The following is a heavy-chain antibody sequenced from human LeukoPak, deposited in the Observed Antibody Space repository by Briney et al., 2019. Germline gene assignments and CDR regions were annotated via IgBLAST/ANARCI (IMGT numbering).Heavy chain of an antibody. CDR1: GASISSGDYY. Sequence: SETLSLTCTVSGASISSGDYYWSWIRQPPGKGLECIGYICYGGTTYYNPSLKSRVTISVDMSENQFSLKLSSVTAADTAVYYCANYGAGTYRFDPWGQGTLVTVSS. CDR3: ANYGAGTYRFDP. J-gene: IGHJ5*02. CDR2: ICYGGTT. D-gene: IGHD3-10*01. V-gene: IGHV4-31*03.